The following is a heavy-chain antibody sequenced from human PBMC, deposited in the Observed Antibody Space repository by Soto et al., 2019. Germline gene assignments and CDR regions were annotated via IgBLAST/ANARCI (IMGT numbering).Heavy chain of an antibody. Sequence: GGSLRLSCAASGFTFSSYAMSWVRQAPGKGLEWVSAIGGSGAGTYYVDSVKGRFTISRDNSKDTLYLQIDSLRVEDTAVYYCAKEEKVYYDNSGSPDYWGQGTLVTVSS. CDR1: GFTFSSYA. V-gene: IGHV3-23*01. J-gene: IGHJ4*02. D-gene: IGHD3-22*01. CDR3: AKEEKVYYDNSGSPDY. CDR2: IGGSGAGT.